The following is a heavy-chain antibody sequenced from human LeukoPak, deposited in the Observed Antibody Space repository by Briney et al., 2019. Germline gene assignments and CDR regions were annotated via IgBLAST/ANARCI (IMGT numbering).Heavy chain of an antibody. CDR3: ARESHKAYCSGGSCSPGY. D-gene: IGHD2-15*01. CDR1: GFTFSSYW. J-gene: IGHJ4*02. CDR2: IKQDESEK. V-gene: IGHV3-7*01. Sequence: GGSLRLSCAASGFTFSSYWMSWVRQAPGKGLEWVANIKQDESEKYYVDSVKGRFTISRDNAKNSLSLQMNSLRADDTAVYYCARESHKAYCSGGSCSPGYWGQGTLVTVSS.